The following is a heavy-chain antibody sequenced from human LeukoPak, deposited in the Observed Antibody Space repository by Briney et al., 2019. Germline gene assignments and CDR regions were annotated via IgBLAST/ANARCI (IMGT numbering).Heavy chain of an antibody. Sequence: GGSLRLSCAASGFTFDDYAMHWVRQAPGKGLEWVSGISWNSGSIGYADSVKGRFTISRDNRKNSLYLQMNSLRTEDTALYYCAKLSGGSYFDYWGQGTLVTVSS. V-gene: IGHV3-9*01. CDR1: GFTFDDYA. CDR2: ISWNSGSI. D-gene: IGHD2-15*01. CDR3: AKLSGGSYFDY. J-gene: IGHJ4*02.